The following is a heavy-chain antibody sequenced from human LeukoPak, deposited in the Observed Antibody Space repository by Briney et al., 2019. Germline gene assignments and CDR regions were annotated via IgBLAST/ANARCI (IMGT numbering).Heavy chain of an antibody. CDR2: IYSDNT. V-gene: IGHV3-53*01. CDR3: ARDKGEYYGSGSYVL. D-gene: IGHD3-10*01. CDR1: GFTVSSNS. J-gene: IGHJ4*02. Sequence: GGSLRLSCTVSGFTVSSNSMSWVRQAPGKGLEWVSFIYSDNTHYSDSVKGRFTISRDNSKNTLYLQMNSLRAEDTAVYYCARDKGEYYGSGSYVLWGQGTLVTVSS.